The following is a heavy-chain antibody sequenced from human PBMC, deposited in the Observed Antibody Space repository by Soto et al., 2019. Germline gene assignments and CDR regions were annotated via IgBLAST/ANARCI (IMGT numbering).Heavy chain of an antibody. Sequence: ASVKVSCKASGYTFTSYGISWVRQAPGQGLEWMGWISAYNGNTNYAQKLQDRVTMTTDTSTSTAYMELRSLRSDDTAVYYCARDPIVVVAATTYYYYGMDVWGQGTTVTVSS. D-gene: IGHD2-15*01. CDR3: ARDPIVVVAATTYYYYGMDV. V-gene: IGHV1-18*01. CDR2: ISAYNGNT. J-gene: IGHJ6*02. CDR1: GYTFTSYG.